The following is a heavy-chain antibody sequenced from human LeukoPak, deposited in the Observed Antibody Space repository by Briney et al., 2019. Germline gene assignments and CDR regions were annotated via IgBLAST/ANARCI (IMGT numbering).Heavy chain of an antibody. D-gene: IGHD3-3*01. J-gene: IGHJ4*02. CDR2: IHYSGNI. V-gene: IGHV4-39*01. CDR1: GGSTSSSNYY. Sequence: SETLSLTCTVSGGSTSSSNYYWGWIRQPPGKGLEWIGGIHYSGNIYYNPSLKSRVTISVDTSKNQFSLKLSSVTAADTAVYYCARLGAGPTYYDFWSGYSSFYFDYWGQGTLATVSS. CDR3: ARLGAGPTYYDFWSGYSSFYFDY.